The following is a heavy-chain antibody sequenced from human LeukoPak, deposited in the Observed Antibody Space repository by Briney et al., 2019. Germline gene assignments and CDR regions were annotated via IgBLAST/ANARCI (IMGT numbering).Heavy chain of an antibody. Sequence: GGSLRLSCAASGFTFSSYAMSWVRQAPGKGLVWVSVIYSGGSTYYADSVKGRFTISRDNSKNTLYLQMNSLRAEDTAVYYCARDYRRLEYWGQGTLVTVSS. CDR3: ARDYRRLEY. J-gene: IGHJ4*02. V-gene: IGHV3-66*02. CDR2: IYSGGST. D-gene: IGHD3-10*01. CDR1: GFTFSSYA.